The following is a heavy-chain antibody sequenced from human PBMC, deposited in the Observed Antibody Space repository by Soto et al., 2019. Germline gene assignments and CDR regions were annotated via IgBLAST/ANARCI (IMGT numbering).Heavy chain of an antibody. Sequence: QVQLQESGPGLVKPSQTLSLTCTVSSGSISSGDYFWSWIRQPPGKGLEWIGSIYYSGRTYYKPSLASRVIISIDTSKNQFSLKLNSVTAADTAVYYCVRDRPNYGDYIHYFHYYGMDVWGQGATVTVSS. CDR1: SGSISSGDYF. D-gene: IGHD4-17*01. CDR3: VRDRPNYGDYIHYFHYYGMDV. J-gene: IGHJ6*02. CDR2: IYYSGRT. V-gene: IGHV4-30-4*01.